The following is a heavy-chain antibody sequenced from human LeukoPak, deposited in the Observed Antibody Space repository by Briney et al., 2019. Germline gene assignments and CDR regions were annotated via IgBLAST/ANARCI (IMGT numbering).Heavy chain of an antibody. J-gene: IGHJ6*02. V-gene: IGHV3-66*01. D-gene: IGHD5-12*01. CDR3: ARDVWDYIVATIRGHSRYGMYV. CDR1: GFHVNRKY. CDR2: IYNGGST. Sequence: GGSLRLSCAASGFHVNRKYERCVRAPPGEGVEWCLDIYNGGSTYYAVYVKGRFTISRDNSKNTLYLQISSLRAEDTAVYYCARDVWDYIVATIRGHSRYGMYVWGQGTTVTVSS.